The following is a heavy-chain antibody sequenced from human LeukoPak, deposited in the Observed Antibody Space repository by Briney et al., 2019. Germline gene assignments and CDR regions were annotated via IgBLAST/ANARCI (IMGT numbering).Heavy chain of an antibody. CDR2: IIPIFGTA. CDR3: ARESGRGAEDYYDSSGYPPHFDY. V-gene: IGHV1-69*05. CDR1: GGTFSSYA. J-gene: IGHJ4*02. D-gene: IGHD3-22*01. Sequence: SVKVSCKASGGTFSSYAISWVRLAPGQGLEWMGGIIPIFGTANYAQKFQGRVTITTDESTSTAYMELSSLRSEDTAVYYCARESGRGAEDYYDSSGYPPHFDYWGQGTLVTVSS.